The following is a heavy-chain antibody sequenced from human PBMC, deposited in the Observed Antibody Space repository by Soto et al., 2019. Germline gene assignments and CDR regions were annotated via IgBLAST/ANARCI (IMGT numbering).Heavy chain of an antibody. CDR1: GFTFGSYG. Sequence: GGSLRLSCSASGFTFGSYGMHWVRQAPGKGLEWVAVIWSDGSNKYYADSVKGRFTISRDNSKNTLYLQMNSLRAEDTAVYYCARQVVVVVASSADAFDIWGQGTMVTVS. CDR2: IWSDGSNK. V-gene: IGHV3-33*01. J-gene: IGHJ3*02. D-gene: IGHD2-15*01. CDR3: ARQVVVVVASSADAFDI.